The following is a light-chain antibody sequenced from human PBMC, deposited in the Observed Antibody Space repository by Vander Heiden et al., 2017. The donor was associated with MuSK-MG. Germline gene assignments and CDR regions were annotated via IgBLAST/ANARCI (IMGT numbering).Light chain of an antibody. V-gene: IGKV3-15*01. J-gene: IGKJ4*01. CDR2: GAS. Sequence: EIVMTQSPATLSVSPGERATPSCRASQSVSSNLAWYQQKPGQAPRLLIYGASTRATGIPARFSGSGSGTEFTLTISSLQSEDFAVYYWQQDNNWPCFGGETKVEIK. CDR1: QSVSSN. CDR3: QQDNNWPC.